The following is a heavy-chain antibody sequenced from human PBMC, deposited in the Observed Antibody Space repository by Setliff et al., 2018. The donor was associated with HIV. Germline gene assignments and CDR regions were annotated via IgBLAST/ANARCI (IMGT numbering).Heavy chain of an antibody. CDR3: VRDEVATVTNTGGFDI. J-gene: IGHJ3*02. CDR1: GFTLSTFS. D-gene: IGHD4-4*01. Sequence: LRLSCAASGFTLSTFSMSWVRQAPGKGLEWVSSITSRSADIYYADSVRGRFTISRDNARNSLLLQMNSLRADDTAVYYCVRDEVATVTNTGGFDIWGQGTMVT. V-gene: IGHV3-21*01. CDR2: ITSRSADI.